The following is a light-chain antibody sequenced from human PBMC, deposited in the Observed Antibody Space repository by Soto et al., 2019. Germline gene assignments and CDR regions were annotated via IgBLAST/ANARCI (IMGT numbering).Light chain of an antibody. Sequence: DIQMTQSPSSLSASVGDRVTITCQASQDISNYLNWYQQKPGKAPKLLIYDASNLETGVPSRFSGSGSGTDFTFTIRRLQPEDIATYYCQQYDNLPPLTFGGGTKVEIK. J-gene: IGKJ4*01. CDR1: QDISNY. V-gene: IGKV1-33*01. CDR2: DAS. CDR3: QQYDNLPPLT.